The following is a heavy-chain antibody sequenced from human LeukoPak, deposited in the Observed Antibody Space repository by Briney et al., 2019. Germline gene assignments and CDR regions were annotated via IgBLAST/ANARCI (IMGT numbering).Heavy chain of an antibody. D-gene: IGHD3-22*01. CDR1: GGSFSGYH. CDR2: INHSGST. CDR3: ARVGGITMIVVLIGDAFDI. Sequence: SETLSLTCAVYGGSFSGYHWSWIRQPPRKGLEWIGEINHSGSTNYNPSLKSRVTISVDTSKNQFSLRLSSVTAADTAVYYCARVGGITMIVVLIGDAFDIWGQGTMVTVSS. V-gene: IGHV4-34*01. J-gene: IGHJ3*02.